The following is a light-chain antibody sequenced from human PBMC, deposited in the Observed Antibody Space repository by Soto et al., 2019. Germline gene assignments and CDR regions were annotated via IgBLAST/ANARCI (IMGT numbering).Light chain of an antibody. Sequence: DIQMTQSPSTLSASVGDRVTITCRASQSISSWLAWYQQKPGKAPNLLIYKASSLESGVPSRFSGSGSGTEFTLTVSSLQPDDFANYYCLQYKSYWTFGQGTKVEIK. CDR1: QSISSW. CDR2: KAS. V-gene: IGKV1-5*03. CDR3: LQYKSYWT. J-gene: IGKJ1*01.